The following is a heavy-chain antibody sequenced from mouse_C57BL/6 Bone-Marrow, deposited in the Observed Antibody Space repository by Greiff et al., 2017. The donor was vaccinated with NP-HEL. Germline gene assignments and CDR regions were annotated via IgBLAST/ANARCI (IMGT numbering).Heavy chain of an antibody. D-gene: IGHD2-4*01. Sequence: EVKLEESGGGLVQPGGSLKLSCAASGFTFSDYYMYWVRQTPEKRLEWVAYISNGGGSTYYPDTVKGRFTISRDNAKNTLYLQMSRLKSEDTAMYYCARRDYPYYAMDYWGQGTSVTVSS. V-gene: IGHV5-12*01. J-gene: IGHJ4*01. CDR2: ISNGGGST. CDR1: GFTFSDYY. CDR3: ARRDYPYYAMDY.